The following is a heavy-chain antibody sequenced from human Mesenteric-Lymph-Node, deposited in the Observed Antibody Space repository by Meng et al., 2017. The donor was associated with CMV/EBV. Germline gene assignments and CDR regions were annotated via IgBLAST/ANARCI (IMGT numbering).Heavy chain of an antibody. CDR1: GFTFSNYA. J-gene: IGHJ3*02. CDR2: ITGSRNYI. CDR3: ARDRTSSWFNTFDI. D-gene: IGHD2-8*01. V-gene: IGHV3-21*01. Sequence: GGSLRLSCAASGFTFSNYAMSWVRQAPGKGLEWVSSITGSRNYIYYADSVKGRFTISRDNAKNSLYLQMNSLRAEDTAVYYCARDRTSSWFNTFDIWGQGTMVTVSS.